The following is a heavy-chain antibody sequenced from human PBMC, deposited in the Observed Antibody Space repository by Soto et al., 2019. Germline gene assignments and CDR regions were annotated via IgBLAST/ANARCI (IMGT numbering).Heavy chain of an antibody. J-gene: IGHJ3*02. CDR3: ARDLRMRVFVDAFDI. Sequence: PGGSLRLSCAASGFTFDDYAMHWVRQAPGKGLGWVSGISWNSGSIGYADSVKGRFTISRDNAKNSLYLQMNSLRAEDTALYYCARDLRMRVFVDAFDIWGQGTMVTVSS. CDR1: GFTFDDYA. CDR2: ISWNSGSI. D-gene: IGHD6-13*01. V-gene: IGHV3-9*01.